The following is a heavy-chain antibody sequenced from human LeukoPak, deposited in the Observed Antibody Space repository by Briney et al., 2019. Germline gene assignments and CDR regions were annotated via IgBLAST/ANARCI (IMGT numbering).Heavy chain of an antibody. CDR3: ARGGSYFDY. V-gene: IGHV3-21*01. CDR2: ISSSSNYI. Sequence: GGSLRLSCAASGFTFSSYNMNWVRQAPGKGLEWVASISSSSNYIYYVDSVKGRFTISRDNAKNSLYLQMNSLRAEDTAVYYCARGGSYFDYWGQGALVTVSS. J-gene: IGHJ4*02. CDR1: GFTFSSYN. D-gene: IGHD1-26*01.